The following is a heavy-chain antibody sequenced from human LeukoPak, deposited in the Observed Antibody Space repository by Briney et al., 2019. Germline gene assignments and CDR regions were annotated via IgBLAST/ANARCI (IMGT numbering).Heavy chain of an antibody. J-gene: IGHJ5*02. V-gene: IGHV4-59*01. Sequence: PSETLSLTCAVSGGSISSYYWSRIRQPPGKGLEWIGYIFYTGSTNYNPSLKSRVTISVDRSKNQFTLKLSSVTAADTAIYYCARAGAWQIDPWGQGTLVTVSS. CDR1: GGSISSYY. CDR2: IFYTGST. D-gene: IGHD3-10*01. CDR3: ARAGAWQIDP.